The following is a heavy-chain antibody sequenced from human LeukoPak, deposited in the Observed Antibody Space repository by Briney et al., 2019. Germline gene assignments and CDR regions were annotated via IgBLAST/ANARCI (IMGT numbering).Heavy chain of an antibody. CDR3: ASVDTGIGY. D-gene: IGHD5-18*01. Sequence: SETLSLTCTVSGYSIRSGYYWGWIRQPPGKGLEWIGSIYQSGSTYYNPSLKSRVSISVDTSKNQFSLKLSSVTAADTAVYYCASVDTGIGYWGQGTLVTVSS. J-gene: IGHJ4*02. CDR1: GYSIRSGYY. V-gene: IGHV4-38-2*02. CDR2: IYQSGST.